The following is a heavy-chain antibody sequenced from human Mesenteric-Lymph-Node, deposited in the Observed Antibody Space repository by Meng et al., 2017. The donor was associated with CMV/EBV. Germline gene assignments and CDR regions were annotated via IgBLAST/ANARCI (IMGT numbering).Heavy chain of an antibody. Sequence: SCSASGFTFSDYVMSWVRQAPGKGLEWVSSISVTGDSTPYAGSVKGRFTISRDNSKNTLYLQMNSLRAGDTAIYYCAKKRSGNYPFDFWGQGTLVTVSS. CDR3: AKKRSGNYPFDF. D-gene: IGHD1-26*01. V-gene: IGHV3-23*01. CDR1: GFTFSDYV. J-gene: IGHJ4*02. CDR2: ISVTGDST.